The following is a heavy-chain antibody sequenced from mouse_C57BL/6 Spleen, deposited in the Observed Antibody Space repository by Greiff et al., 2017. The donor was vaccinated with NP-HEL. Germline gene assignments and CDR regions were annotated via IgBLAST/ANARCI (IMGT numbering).Heavy chain of an antibody. V-gene: IGHV1-55*01. Sequence: VQLQQPGAELVKPGASVKMSCKASGYTFTSYWITWVKQRPGQGLEWIGDIYPGSGSTNYNEKFKSKATLTVDTSSSTAYMQLSSLTSEDSAVYYCAREGGYGGNFDYWGQGTTLTVSS. J-gene: IGHJ2*01. CDR2: IYPGSGST. D-gene: IGHD2-2*01. CDR1: GYTFTSYW. CDR3: AREGGYGGNFDY.